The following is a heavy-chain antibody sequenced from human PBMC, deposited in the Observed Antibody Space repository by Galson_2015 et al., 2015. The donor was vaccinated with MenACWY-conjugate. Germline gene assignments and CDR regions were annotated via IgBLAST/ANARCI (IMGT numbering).Heavy chain of an antibody. D-gene: IGHD3-9*01. CDR3: ASFSKFDFDITVGYYFEY. V-gene: IGHV1-69*13. CDR1: GASVNSHA. J-gene: IGHJ4*02. CDR2: TIPMYGTA. Sequence: VKVSCKASGASVNSHAVSWVRQAPGQGLEWMGGTIPMYGTANYAQRFQGRVTIIADGSTNTAYMELSSLRPEDTAVYYCASFSKFDFDITVGYYFEYWGQGTLVTVAS.